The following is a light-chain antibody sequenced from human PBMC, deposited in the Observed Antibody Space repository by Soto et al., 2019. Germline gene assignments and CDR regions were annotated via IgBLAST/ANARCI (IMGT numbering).Light chain of an antibody. CDR2: DAS. V-gene: IGKV3-15*01. CDR1: QSGSSN. Sequence: ETATLSCTASQSGSSNLAWYQQKPGQAPRLLIYDASTRATGFPARFSGSGSGTEFTLTIGILQSEDFAVYFCQQYKHWPRTSGQGT. J-gene: IGKJ1*01. CDR3: QQYKHWPRT.